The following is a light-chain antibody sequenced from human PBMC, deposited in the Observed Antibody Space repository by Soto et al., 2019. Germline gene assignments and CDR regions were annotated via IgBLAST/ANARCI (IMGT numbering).Light chain of an antibody. CDR1: QSASNNY. V-gene: IGKV3-20*01. CDR2: GAS. J-gene: IGKJ5*01. CDR3: QQYGSSAPIT. Sequence: IVLTQSLGTLSLSPGERATLSCSASQSASNNYLAWYQQKPGQAPRVLIYGASIRATGIPDRFSGSGSETDFTVTISRLEPEDFALYYCQQYGSSAPITFGQGTRLEIK.